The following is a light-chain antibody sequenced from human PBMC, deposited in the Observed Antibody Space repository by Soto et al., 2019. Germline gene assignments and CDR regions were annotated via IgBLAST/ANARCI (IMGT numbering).Light chain of an antibody. V-gene: IGLV2-14*03. CDR3: SSYTTSITLYV. J-gene: IGLJ1*01. CDR2: DVT. Sequence: QSALTQPASVSGSPGQSITISCTGTSSDVGAYNYVSWYQQYPGKAPKYIIYDVTNRPSGVSYRFSGSKSGNTASLTISGLQAEDEADYYCSSYTTSITLYVFGTGTKLTVL. CDR1: SSDVGAYNY.